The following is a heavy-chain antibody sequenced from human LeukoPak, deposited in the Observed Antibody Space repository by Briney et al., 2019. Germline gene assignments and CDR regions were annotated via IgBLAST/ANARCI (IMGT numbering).Heavy chain of an antibody. J-gene: IGHJ6*02. CDR1: GYTFTSFG. V-gene: IGHV1-69*04. CDR3: ARDLGATNYYYGMDV. D-gene: IGHD7-27*01. CDR2: IIPILGIA. Sequence: ASVKVSCKAFGYTFTSFGISWVRQAPGQGLEWMGRIIPILGIANYAQKFQGRVTITADKSTSTAYMELSSLRSEDTAVYYCARDLGATNYYYGMDVWGQGTTVTVSS.